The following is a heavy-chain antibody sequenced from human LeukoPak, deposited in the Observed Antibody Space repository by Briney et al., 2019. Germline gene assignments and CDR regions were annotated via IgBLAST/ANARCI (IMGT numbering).Heavy chain of an antibody. V-gene: IGHV3-48*01. D-gene: IGHD3-10*01. CDR3: ARDSPMVRGVIITFYYYYYMDV. CDR1: GFTFSSYS. Sequence: PGGSLRLFCAASGFTFSSYSMSWVRQAPGKGLEWVSYISSSSSTIYYADSVKGRFTISRDNAKNSLYLQMNSLRAEDTAVYYCARDSPMVRGVIITFYYYYYMDVWGKGTTVTVSS. J-gene: IGHJ6*03. CDR2: ISSSSSTI.